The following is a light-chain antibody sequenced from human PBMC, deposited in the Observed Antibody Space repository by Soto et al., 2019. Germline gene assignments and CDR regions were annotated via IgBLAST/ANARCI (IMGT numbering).Light chain of an antibody. J-gene: IGLJ1*01. CDR1: SSDVGGYNY. Sequence: QSALTQPASVSGSPGQSITISCTGTSSDVGGYNYVSWYQPHPGKAPKLMIYEVSNRPSGVSNRFSGSKSGNTASLTISGLQAEDEADYYCSSYTSSSTLYVFGTGTKVTV. V-gene: IGLV2-14*01. CDR2: EVS. CDR3: SSYTSSSTLYV.